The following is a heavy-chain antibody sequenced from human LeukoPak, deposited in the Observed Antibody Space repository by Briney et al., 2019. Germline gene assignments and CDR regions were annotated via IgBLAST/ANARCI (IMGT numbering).Heavy chain of an antibody. Sequence: GGSLRLSCAASGFTFSSYAMHWVRQAPGKGLEWVSIISYDGSDEKFADSVKGRFTISRDNSKNMVFLQMNSLRAEDTAVYYCARDQGATLVRGVTPYLDYWGQGTLVTVSS. CDR1: GFTFSSYA. J-gene: IGHJ4*02. CDR3: ARDQGATLVRGVTPYLDY. CDR2: ISYDGSDE. V-gene: IGHV3-30*04. D-gene: IGHD3-10*01.